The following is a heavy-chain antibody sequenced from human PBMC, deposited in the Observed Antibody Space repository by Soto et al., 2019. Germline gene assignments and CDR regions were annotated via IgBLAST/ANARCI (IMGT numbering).Heavy chain of an antibody. CDR1: GFTFSNSW. J-gene: IGHJ4*02. Sequence: EVQLVESGGGLVRPGGSLRLSCEASGFTFSNSWMHWVRQAPGKGPVWVSRVSSVGTGITYADSVKGRFTISRDNAKNTLYLHMHSLRAEDPAVYYCVGGTGWFYWGQGTLVTVSS. CDR3: VGGTGWFY. V-gene: IGHV3-74*01. CDR2: VSSVGTGI. D-gene: IGHD6-19*01.